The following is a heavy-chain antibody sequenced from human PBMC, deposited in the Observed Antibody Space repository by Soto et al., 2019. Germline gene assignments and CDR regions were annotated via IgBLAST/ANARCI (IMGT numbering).Heavy chain of an antibody. CDR2: ISGRGSII. J-gene: IGHJ4*02. V-gene: IGHV3-48*03. Sequence: EVQLVESGGDLAQPGGSLRLSCETSGFTFTNFDLSWVRQAPGKGLEWVAFISGRGSIIYYTDSVKGRFTISKDDARTSLFLQMDTLRPEDTAVYYCVRGERNILPSSYRKWGIYFDFWGQGTLVTVSS. D-gene: IGHD1-1*01. CDR3: VRGERNILPSSYRKWGIYFDF. CDR1: GFTFTNFD.